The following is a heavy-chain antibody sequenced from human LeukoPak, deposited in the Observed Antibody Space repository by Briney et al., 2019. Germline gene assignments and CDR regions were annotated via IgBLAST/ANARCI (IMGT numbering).Heavy chain of an antibody. CDR1: GFTFNSHV. V-gene: IGHV3-30*18. CDR3: AKDLTNTWSFDY. CDR2: IGHDGSNE. Sequence: GRSLRLSCAASGFTFNSHVMYWVRQAPGKGLEWVARIGHDGSNEFCADSVKGRFTISRDNSKNTLYLQMNSLRTEDTALYYCAKDLTNTWSFDYWGQGTLVTVSS. D-gene: IGHD1-14*01. J-gene: IGHJ4*02.